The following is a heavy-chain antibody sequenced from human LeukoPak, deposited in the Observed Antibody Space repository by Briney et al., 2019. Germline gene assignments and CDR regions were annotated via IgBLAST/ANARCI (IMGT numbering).Heavy chain of an antibody. V-gene: IGHV4-61*02. Sequence: SQTLSLTCTVSGGSISSGSYYWSWIRQPAGKGLEWIGRIYTSESTNYNPSLKSRVTISVDTSKNQFSLKLSSVTAADTAVYYCARENYGSGTYYPDGAFDIWGQGTMVTVSS. CDR3: ARENYGSGTYYPDGAFDI. CDR1: GGSISSGSYY. J-gene: IGHJ3*02. CDR2: IYTSEST. D-gene: IGHD3-10*01.